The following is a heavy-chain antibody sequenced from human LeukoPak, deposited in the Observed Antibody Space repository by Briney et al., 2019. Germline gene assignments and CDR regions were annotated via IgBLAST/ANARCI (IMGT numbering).Heavy chain of an antibody. J-gene: IGHJ4*02. Sequence: SETLSLTCAVSGAFIDTTIYYCAWLRQPPGKGLEWIGSIYYSGDTHYSPSLKSRLTISADTSKNQFSLKLSSVTAADTAVYYCAIDYGDYPDYWGQGTLVTVSS. CDR3: AIDYGDYPDY. CDR2: IYYSGDT. CDR1: GAFIDTTIYY. D-gene: IGHD4-17*01. V-gene: IGHV4-39*01.